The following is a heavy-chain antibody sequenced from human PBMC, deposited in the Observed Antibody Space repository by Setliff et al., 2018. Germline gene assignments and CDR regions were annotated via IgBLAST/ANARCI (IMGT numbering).Heavy chain of an antibody. D-gene: IGHD6-19*01. Sequence: SETLSLTCTVSGGSISSASYYWGWIRQPPGKGLEWIGRIYHGGKTYYNTSLESRLTISVDTSKNQFSLKLRSVTAADTAVYYCARAISGWYSAHYYYMDVWGKGTTVTVSS. CDR2: IYHGGKT. V-gene: IGHV4-39*01. CDR1: GGSISSASYY. J-gene: IGHJ6*03. CDR3: ARAISGWYSAHYYYMDV.